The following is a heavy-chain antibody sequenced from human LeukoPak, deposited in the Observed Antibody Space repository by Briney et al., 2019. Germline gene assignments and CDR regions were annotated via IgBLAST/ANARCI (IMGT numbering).Heavy chain of an antibody. V-gene: IGHV1-8*01. CDR1: GYTFTSYD. D-gene: IGHD2-2*01. CDR3: ARENDHCSSTSCFDY. Sequence: ASVKVSCKASGYTFTSYDINWVRQATGQGLEWMGWMNPNSGNTGYAQKFQGRVTMTRDTSTSTVYMELSSLRSEDTAVYYCARENDHCSSTSCFDYWGQGTLVTVSS. J-gene: IGHJ4*02. CDR2: MNPNSGNT.